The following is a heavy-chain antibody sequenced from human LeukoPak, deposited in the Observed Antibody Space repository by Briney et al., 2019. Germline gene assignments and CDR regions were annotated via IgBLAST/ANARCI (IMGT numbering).Heavy chain of an antibody. V-gene: IGHV4-34*01. Sequence: SETLSLTCAVYTGSFSPYYWSWIRQSPGKGLEWIGEINHSGNINYYPSLRGRVSMSVDTSKNQISLKLSSVTAADTAVYYCARGGLLFTMIVVDGDAFDIWGQGTMVTVSS. CDR2: INHSGNI. D-gene: IGHD3-22*01. J-gene: IGHJ3*02. CDR1: TGSFSPYY. CDR3: ARGGLLFTMIVVDGDAFDI.